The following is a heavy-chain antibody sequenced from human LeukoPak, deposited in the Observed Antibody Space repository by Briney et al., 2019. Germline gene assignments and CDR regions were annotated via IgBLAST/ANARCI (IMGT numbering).Heavy chain of an antibody. CDR2: IYDTGAT. J-gene: IGHJ4*02. D-gene: IGHD6-13*01. Sequence: PSVTLSLTCAVSGGSLSSHYWTWIRPRPGQGLESIRYIYDTGATNHNPSLKSRVTISVDTSKNQFSLKLSSVTAADTAVYYCARGVFIAATQYGYWGQGTLVTVSS. CDR1: GGSLSSHY. V-gene: IGHV4-59*11. CDR3: ARGVFIAATQYGY.